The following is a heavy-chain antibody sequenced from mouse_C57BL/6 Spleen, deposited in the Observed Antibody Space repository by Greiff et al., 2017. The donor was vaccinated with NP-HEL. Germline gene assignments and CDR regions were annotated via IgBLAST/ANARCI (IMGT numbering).Heavy chain of an antibody. CDR2: IYPRSGNT. CDR3: ARYGNYAY. D-gene: IGHD2-1*01. V-gene: IGHV1-81*01. CDR1: GYTFTSYG. J-gene: IGHJ3*01. Sequence: VKLMESGAELARPGASVKLSCKASGYTFTSYGISWVKQRTGQGLEWIGEIYPRSGNTYYNEKFKGKATLTADKSSSTAYMELRSLTSEDSAVYFCARYGNYAYWGQGTLVTVSA.